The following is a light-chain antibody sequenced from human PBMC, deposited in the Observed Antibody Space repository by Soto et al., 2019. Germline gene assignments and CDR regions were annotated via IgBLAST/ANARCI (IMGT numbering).Light chain of an antibody. V-gene: IGKV1-5*03. CDR3: QQSHSWPPRT. CDR1: QTISSW. CDR2: KAS. J-gene: IGKJ1*01. Sequence: DIQMTQSPSTLSGSVGDRVTITCRASQTISSWLSWYQQKPGKAPKLLIYKASNLKSGVPSRFSGSGSGTEFTLTISSLQSEDFAVYYCQQSHSWPPRTFGPGTQVDIK.